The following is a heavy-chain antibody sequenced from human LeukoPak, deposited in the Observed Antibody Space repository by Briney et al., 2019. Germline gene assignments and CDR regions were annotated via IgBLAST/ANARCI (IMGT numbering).Heavy chain of an antibody. D-gene: IGHD6-19*01. V-gene: IGHV3-30*02. CDR3: ARDSSGWSYFDY. CDR2: IRYDGSNK. J-gene: IGHJ4*02. CDR1: GFTFSSYG. Sequence: PGGSLRLSCAASGFTFSSYGMHWVRQAPGKGLEWVAFIRYDGSNKYYADSVKGRFTISRDNAKNSLYLQMNSLRAEDTAVYYCARDSSGWSYFDYWGQGTLVTVSS.